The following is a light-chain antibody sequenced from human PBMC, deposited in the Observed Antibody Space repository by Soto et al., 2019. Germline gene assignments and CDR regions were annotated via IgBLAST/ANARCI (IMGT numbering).Light chain of an antibody. V-gene: IGKV3-20*01. CDR2: GAS. Sequence: EIVLTQSPGTLSLSPGERATLSCRASQSVSSSYLAWYQQKPGQAPRLLIYGASSRATGIPDRFSGSGSGTDFTLTISRLETEDFAVYYCQQYGRAWTFGQGTKVEIK. J-gene: IGKJ1*01. CDR3: QQYGRAWT. CDR1: QSVSSSY.